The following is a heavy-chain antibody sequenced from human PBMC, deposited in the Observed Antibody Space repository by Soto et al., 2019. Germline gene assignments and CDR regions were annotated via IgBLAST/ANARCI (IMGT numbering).Heavy chain of an antibody. CDR1: GDSVSSNSAA. J-gene: IGHJ6*02. CDR2: TYYRSKWYN. CDR3: ARTSIFGVVIPPGMDV. D-gene: IGHD3-3*01. Sequence: SDTMALTCATCGDSVSSNSAAWNLIKQSPSRGLEWLGRTYYRSKWYNDYAVSVKSRITINPDTSKNQFSLQLNSVTPEDTAVYYCARTSIFGVVIPPGMDVWGQGTTVTVSS. V-gene: IGHV6-1*01.